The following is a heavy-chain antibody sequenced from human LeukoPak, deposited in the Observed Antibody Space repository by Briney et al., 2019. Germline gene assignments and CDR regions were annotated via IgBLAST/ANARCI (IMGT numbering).Heavy chain of an antibody. V-gene: IGHV3-15*01. Sequence: PGGSLRLSCAASGFTFSNAWMSWVRQAPGKGLEWVGRIKSKTDGWTTDYAAPVKGRFTISRDDSKNTLYLQMNSLKTEDTAVYYCARVLSRAAALRLRNYYYYMDVWGKGTTVTVSS. D-gene: IGHD6-13*01. J-gene: IGHJ6*03. CDR2: IKSKTDGWTT. CDR3: ARVLSRAAALRLRNYYYYMDV. CDR1: GFTFSNAW.